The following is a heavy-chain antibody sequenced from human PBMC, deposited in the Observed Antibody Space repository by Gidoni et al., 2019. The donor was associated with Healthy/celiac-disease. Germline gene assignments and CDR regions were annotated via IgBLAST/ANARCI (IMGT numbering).Heavy chain of an antibody. D-gene: IGHD2-15*01. CDR1: GFTFSSYS. Sequence: EVQLVESGGGLVKPGGSLRLSCAASGFTFSSYSMNWVRQAPGKGLEWVSSISSSSSYIYYADSVKGRFTISRDNAKNSLYLQMNSLRAEDTAVYYCAREGSMGSGAPRGSAFDIWGQGTMVTVSS. V-gene: IGHV3-21*01. CDR2: ISSSSSYI. J-gene: IGHJ3*02. CDR3: AREGSMGSGAPRGSAFDI.